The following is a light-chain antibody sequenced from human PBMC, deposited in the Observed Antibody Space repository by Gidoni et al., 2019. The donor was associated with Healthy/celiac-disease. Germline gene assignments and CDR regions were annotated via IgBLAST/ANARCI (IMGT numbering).Light chain of an antibody. Sequence: EIVLTQSTATLPLSPGERATLSCRASQSVSSYLAWYQQKPGQAPRLLIYDASNRATGIPARFSGSVSWTDFTLTISSLEPEDFSVYYFQQRSNWPLTFGGGTKVEIK. CDR1: QSVSSY. CDR3: QQRSNWPLT. V-gene: IGKV3-11*01. J-gene: IGKJ4*01. CDR2: DAS.